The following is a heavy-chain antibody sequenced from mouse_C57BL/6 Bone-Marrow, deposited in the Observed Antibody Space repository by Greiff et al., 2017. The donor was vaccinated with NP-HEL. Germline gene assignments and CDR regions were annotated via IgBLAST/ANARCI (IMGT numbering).Heavy chain of an antibody. CDR3: ARKGYYDYDGRMDY. CDR1: GFSLTSYG. Sequence: QVQLKESGPGLVQPSQSLSITCTVSGFSLTSYGVHWVRQSPGKGLEWLGVIWSGGSTDYNAAFISRLSISKDNSKSQVFFKMNSLQADDTAIYYCARKGYYDYDGRMDYWGQGTSVTVSS. CDR2: IWSGGST. D-gene: IGHD2-4*01. V-gene: IGHV2-2*01. J-gene: IGHJ4*01.